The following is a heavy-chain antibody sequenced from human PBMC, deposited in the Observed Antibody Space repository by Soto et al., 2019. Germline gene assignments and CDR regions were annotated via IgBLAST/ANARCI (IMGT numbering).Heavy chain of an antibody. D-gene: IGHD1-1*01. Sequence: ASVKVSCKASGGTFSNYAISWVRQAPGQGLEWMGRIIPIFGTTNYAQKFQGRVTITADESTTTAYLELSSLRSEDAAVYYCARDNFESASWFDPWGQGTLVTVSS. J-gene: IGHJ5*02. CDR1: GGTFSNYA. CDR3: ARDNFESASWFDP. V-gene: IGHV1-69*13. CDR2: IIPIFGTT.